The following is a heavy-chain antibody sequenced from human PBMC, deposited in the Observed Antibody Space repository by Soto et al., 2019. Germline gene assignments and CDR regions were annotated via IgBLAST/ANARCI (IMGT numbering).Heavy chain of an antibody. CDR3: ARTMEDPITMVRGVIITYQGAFDI. Sequence: GALXLSCAASGFTFSSYGMHWVRQAPGKGLEWVAVIWYDGSNKYYADSVKGRFTISRDNSKNTLYLQMNGLRAEDTAVYYCARTMEDPITMVRGVIITYQGAFDIWGQGTMVTVSS. V-gene: IGHV3-33*01. D-gene: IGHD3-10*01. J-gene: IGHJ3*02. CDR1: GFTFSSYG. CDR2: IWYDGSNK.